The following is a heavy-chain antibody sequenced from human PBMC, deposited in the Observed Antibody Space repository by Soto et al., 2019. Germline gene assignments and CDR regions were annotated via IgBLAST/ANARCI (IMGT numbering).Heavy chain of an antibody. Sequence: SETLSLTCAVYGGSFSGYYWSWIRQPPGKGLEWIGEINHSGSTNYNPSLKSRVTISVDTSKNQFSLKLSSVTAADTAVYYCARVPPRPYYDYWNAPRWFDPWGQGTQVTVYS. V-gene: IGHV4-34*01. CDR1: GGSFSGYY. CDR2: INHSGST. D-gene: IGHD3-3*01. CDR3: ARVPPRPYYDYWNAPRWFDP. J-gene: IGHJ5*02.